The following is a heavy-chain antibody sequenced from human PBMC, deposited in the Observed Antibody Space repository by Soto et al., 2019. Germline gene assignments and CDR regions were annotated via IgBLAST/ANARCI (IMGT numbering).Heavy chain of an antibody. J-gene: IGHJ4*02. D-gene: IGHD2-15*01. CDR1: GGSISSSSYY. CDR2: IYYSGST. V-gene: IGHV4-39*01. Sequence: QLQLQESGPGLVKPSETLSLTCTVSGGSISSSSYYWGWIRQPPGKGLEWMGSIYYSGSTYYNPSLKRRVTISVDTSKNQFSLKLSSVTAADTAVYYCARHDCSGGSCYSEGVDYWGQGTLVTVSS. CDR3: ARHDCSGGSCYSEGVDY.